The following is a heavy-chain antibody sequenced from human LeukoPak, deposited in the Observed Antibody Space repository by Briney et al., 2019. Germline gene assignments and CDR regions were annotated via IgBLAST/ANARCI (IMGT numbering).Heavy chain of an antibody. D-gene: IGHD1-7*01. V-gene: IGHV3-7*01. Sequence: GGSLRLSCAASGFTFSSYWMSWVRQAPGKGLEWVANIKQDGSEKYYVDSVKGRFTISRDNAKNSLYLQMNSLRAEDTAVYYCARQTRGMDGSNWFDPWGQGTLVTVSS. CDR3: ARQTRGMDGSNWFDP. J-gene: IGHJ5*02. CDR2: IKQDGSEK. CDR1: GFTFSSYW.